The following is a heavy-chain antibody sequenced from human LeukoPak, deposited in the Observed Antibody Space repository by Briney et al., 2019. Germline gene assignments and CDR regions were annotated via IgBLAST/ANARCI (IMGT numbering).Heavy chain of an antibody. V-gene: IGHV4-38-2*02. CDR3: ARRVRTIFGVVIGADAFDI. J-gene: IGHJ3*02. D-gene: IGHD3-3*01. Sequence: PSETLSLTCTVSGYSISSGYYWGWIRQPPGKGLEWIGSIYHSGSTYYNPSLKSRVTISVDTSKNQFSLKLSSVTAADTAVYYCARRVRTIFGVVIGADAFDIWGQGTMVTDSS. CDR2: IYHSGST. CDR1: GYSISSGYY.